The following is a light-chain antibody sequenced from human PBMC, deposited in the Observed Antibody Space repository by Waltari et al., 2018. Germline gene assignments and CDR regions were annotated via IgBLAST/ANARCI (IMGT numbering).Light chain of an antibody. CDR2: EVS. V-gene: IGLV2-14*01. CDR1: DSDVGAYDF. Sequence: QSALTQPASVSGSPGQSITISCSGTDSDVGAYDFVSWYQQHPGKAPHLIIYEVSNPTSGISNRFSASKSGNTASLTISGLQAEDEADYYCSSYTTSSAPGVFGTGTRVTVL. CDR3: SSYTTSSAPGV. J-gene: IGLJ1*01.